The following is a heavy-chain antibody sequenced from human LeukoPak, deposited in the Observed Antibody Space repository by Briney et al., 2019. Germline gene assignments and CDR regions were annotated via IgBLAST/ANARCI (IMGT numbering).Heavy chain of an antibody. Sequence: GGSLRLSCAASGFTFSNAWMSWVRQAPEKGLEWVGRIKTKTDGGTADYAAPVKGRFTISRDDSKNTLYLQMNSLRIDDTAVYYCTTLSYVGGYWGQGTLVTVSS. V-gene: IGHV3-15*01. CDR3: TTLSYVGGY. CDR2: IKTKTDGGTA. J-gene: IGHJ4*02. D-gene: IGHD3-10*02. CDR1: GFTFSNAW.